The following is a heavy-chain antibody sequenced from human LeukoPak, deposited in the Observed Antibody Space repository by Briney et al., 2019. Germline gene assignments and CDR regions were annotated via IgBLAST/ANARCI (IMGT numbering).Heavy chain of an antibody. V-gene: IGHV1-24*01. D-gene: IGHD2-15*01. CDR3: AAIPYCSGGSCYSDYGYYFDY. CDR1: GYTLTELS. J-gene: IGHJ4*02. CDR2: FDPEDGET. Sequence: ASVKVSCKVSGYTLTELSMHWVRQAPGKGLEWMGGFDPEDGETIYAQKFQGRVTMTEDTSTDTAYMELSSLRSEDTAVYYCAAIPYCSGGSCYSDYGYYFDYWDQGTLVTVSS.